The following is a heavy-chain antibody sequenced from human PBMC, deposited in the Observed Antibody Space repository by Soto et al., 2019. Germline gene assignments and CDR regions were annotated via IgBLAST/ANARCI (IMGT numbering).Heavy chain of an antibody. CDR3: TTVFYDSSGNTDS. D-gene: IGHD3-22*01. J-gene: IGHJ4*02. CDR1: GFTFSYAW. CDR2: IKRKTEGGAT. Sequence: EVQLVESGGGLVKPGESLRLSCAASGFTFSYAWMNWVRQAPGKGLEWVGRIKRKTEGGATDYAAHVKGRFTISRDDSKNTLYLQMNSLKTEDTAVYYCTTVFYDSSGNTDSWGQGTLVTVSS. V-gene: IGHV3-15*07.